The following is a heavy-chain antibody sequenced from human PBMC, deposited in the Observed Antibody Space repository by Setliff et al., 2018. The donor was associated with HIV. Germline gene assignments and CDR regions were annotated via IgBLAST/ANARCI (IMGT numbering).Heavy chain of an antibody. V-gene: IGHV1-69*10. CDR1: GDTFNNYA. CDR3: ARSGEGYAFDI. D-gene: IGHD4-17*01. J-gene: IGHJ3*02. CDR2: IIPILGIG. Sequence: SVKVSCKASGDTFNNYAINWVRQAPGQGLEWMGGIIPILGIGNYAQRFQGRVTNTADESTSTAYLELNSLRSEDTAMYYCARSGEGYAFDIWGQGTMVTVSS.